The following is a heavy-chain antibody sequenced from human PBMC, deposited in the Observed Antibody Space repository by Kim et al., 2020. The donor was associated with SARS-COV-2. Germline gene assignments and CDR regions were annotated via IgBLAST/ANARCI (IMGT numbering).Heavy chain of an antibody. D-gene: IGHD6-13*01. Sequence: YSVDSVKGRFTISRDSTKNSLYLQMSSLRAEDTAVYYCARSSAGSWFFDYWGPGTLVTISS. CDR3: ARSSAGSWFFDY. V-gene: IGHV3-7*04. J-gene: IGHJ4*02.